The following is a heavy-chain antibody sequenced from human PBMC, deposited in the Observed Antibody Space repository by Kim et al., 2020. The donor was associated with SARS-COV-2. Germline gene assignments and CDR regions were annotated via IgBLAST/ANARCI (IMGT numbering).Heavy chain of an antibody. CDR1: GFTFSSYS. D-gene: IGHD5-18*01. Sequence: GGSLRLSCAASGFTFSSYSMNWVRQAPGKGLEWVSSISSSSSYIYYADSVKGRFTISRDNAKNSLYLQMNSLRAEDTAVYYCARSLNLRGYSYGGDYWGQGTLVTVSS. CDR3: ARSLNLRGYSYGGDY. CDR2: ISSSSSYI. J-gene: IGHJ4*02. V-gene: IGHV3-21*01.